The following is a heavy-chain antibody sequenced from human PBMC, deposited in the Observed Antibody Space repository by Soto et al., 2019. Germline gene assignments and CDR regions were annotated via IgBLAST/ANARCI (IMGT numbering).Heavy chain of an antibody. J-gene: IGHJ3*02. CDR2: IIPIFGTA. V-gene: IGHV1-69*06. CDR1: VCTFSSCA. D-gene: IGHD3-22*01. CDR3: ALLYDSSGYYDDAFDI. Sequence: SVKVSCKASVCTFSSCAISWVRQAPGQGLEWMGGIIPIFGTANYAQKFQGRVTITADKSTSTAYMELSSLRSEDTAVYYCALLYDSSGYYDDAFDIWGQGTMVTVSS.